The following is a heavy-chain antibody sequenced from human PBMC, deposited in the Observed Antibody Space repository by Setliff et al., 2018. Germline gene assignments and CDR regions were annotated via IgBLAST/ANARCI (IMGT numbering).Heavy chain of an antibody. Sequence: PGGSLRLSCAASGFTFSTYWMTWIRQAPGKGLEWVANIKGDGSEKYYVDSVEGRFAISRDNAKNSLYLQMNSLRAEDTAVYYCARAGPPYAADVWGQGTKVTVSS. CDR1: GFTFSTYW. J-gene: IGHJ3*01. V-gene: IGHV3-7*01. D-gene: IGHD1-1*01. CDR3: ARAGPPYAADV. CDR2: IKGDGSEK.